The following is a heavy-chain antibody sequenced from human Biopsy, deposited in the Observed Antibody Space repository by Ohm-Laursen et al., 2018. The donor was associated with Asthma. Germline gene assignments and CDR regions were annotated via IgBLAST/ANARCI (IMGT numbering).Heavy chain of an antibody. D-gene: IGHD5-24*01. CDR3: ARVKDGYNFDY. V-gene: IGHV4-34*01. CDR1: GGSFSGYY. J-gene: IGHJ4*02. CDR2: INHSGST. Sequence: GTLSLTCAVYGGSFSGYYWSWIRQPPGKGLEWIGEINHSGSTNYNPSLKSRVTISVDTSKNQFSLKLSSVTAADTAVYYCARVKDGYNFDYWGQGTLVTVSS.